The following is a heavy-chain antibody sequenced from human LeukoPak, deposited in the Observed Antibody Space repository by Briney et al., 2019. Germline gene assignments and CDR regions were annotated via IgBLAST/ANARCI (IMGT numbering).Heavy chain of an antibody. D-gene: IGHD4-17*01. CDR1: GFTFSSYW. CDR3: AREGYGDYYFDY. CDR2: INSDGSST. V-gene: IGHV3-74*01. Sequence: GGSLRLSCAASGFTFSSYWMHWVRQAPGKGLVWVSRINSDGSSTSYADSVKGRFTISRDNAKNTLYPQMNSLRAEDTAVYYCAREGYGDYYFDYWGQGTLVTVSS. J-gene: IGHJ4*02.